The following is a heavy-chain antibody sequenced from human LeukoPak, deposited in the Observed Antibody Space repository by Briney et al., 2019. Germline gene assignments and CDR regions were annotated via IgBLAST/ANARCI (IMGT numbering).Heavy chain of an antibody. V-gene: IGHV3-30*04. J-gene: IGHJ4*02. CDR3: ARDLGSLGATHQWFDY. Sequence: GGSLSLSCAASGFTFSSYAMHWVRQAPGKGLEWVAVISYDGSNKYYADSVKGRFTISRDNSKNTLYLQMNSLRAEDTAVYYCARDLGSLGATHQWFDYWGQGTLVTVSS. D-gene: IGHD1-26*01. CDR2: ISYDGSNK. CDR1: GFTFSSYA.